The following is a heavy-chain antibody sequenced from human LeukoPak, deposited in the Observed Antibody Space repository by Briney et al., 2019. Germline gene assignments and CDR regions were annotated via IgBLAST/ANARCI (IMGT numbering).Heavy chain of an antibody. CDR1: GGSFSSYS. CDR3: ARQGDDYGDFDAFDI. D-gene: IGHD4-17*01. J-gene: IGHJ3*02. V-gene: IGHV4-59*08. Sequence: SETLSLTCTASGGSFSSYSWSWIRQPPGKGLEWIGYIYYSGSTNYNPSLKSRVTISVDTSKNQFSLKLSSVTAADTAVYYCARQGDDYGDFDAFDIWGQGTMVTVSS. CDR2: IYYSGST.